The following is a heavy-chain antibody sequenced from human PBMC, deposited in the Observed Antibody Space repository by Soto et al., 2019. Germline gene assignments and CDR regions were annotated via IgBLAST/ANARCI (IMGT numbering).Heavy chain of an antibody. Sequence: QVQLAQSGAEVKKPGSSVKVSCKASGGTFSSYTISWVRQAPGQGLEWMGRIIPILGIANYAQKFQGRVTITADKSTSTAYMELSSLRSEDTAVYYCARDSGSYHAPDYWGQGTLVTVSS. CDR3: ARDSGSYHAPDY. V-gene: IGHV1-69*08. CDR2: IIPILGIA. D-gene: IGHD1-26*01. J-gene: IGHJ4*02. CDR1: GGTFSSYT.